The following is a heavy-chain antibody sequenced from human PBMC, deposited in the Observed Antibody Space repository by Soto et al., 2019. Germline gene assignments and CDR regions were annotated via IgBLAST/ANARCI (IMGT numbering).Heavy chain of an antibody. CDR3: ARDQLWFGDFNTWGMDV. V-gene: IGHV4-4*02. J-gene: IGHJ6*02. CDR2: IYHSGST. D-gene: IGHD3-10*01. CDR1: GGSISSSNW. Sequence: QVQLQESGPGLVKPSGTLSLTCAVSGGSISSSNWWSWVRRPPGKGLEWIGEIYHSGSTNYNPSLKSRVTISVDKSKNQFSLKLSSVTAADTAVYYCARDQLWFGDFNTWGMDVWGQGTTVTVSS.